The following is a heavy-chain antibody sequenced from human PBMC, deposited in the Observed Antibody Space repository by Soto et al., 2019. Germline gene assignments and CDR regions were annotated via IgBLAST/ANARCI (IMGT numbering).Heavy chain of an antibody. CDR1: GGTFSSYA. J-gene: IGHJ6*02. D-gene: IGHD6-19*01. CDR2: IIPIFGTA. Sequence: SVMVSCKASGGTFSSYAISWVRQAPGQGLEWMGGIIPIFGTANYAQKFQGRVTITADESTSTAYMELSSLRSEDTAVYYCARDRQGYSSGWYPGNGMDVWGQGTTVTVSS. V-gene: IGHV1-69*13. CDR3: ARDRQGYSSGWYPGNGMDV.